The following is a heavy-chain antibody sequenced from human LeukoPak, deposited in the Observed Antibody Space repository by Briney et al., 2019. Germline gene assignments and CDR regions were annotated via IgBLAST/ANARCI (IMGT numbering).Heavy chain of an antibody. V-gene: IGHV3-7*01. CDR2: MNIDGSEK. Sequence: GGSLRLSCAASGFTFSSYAMHWVRQAPGKRLEWVANMNIDGSEKYYADSAKGRFTISRDNARNSVYLQMNSLRVEDTAVYYCARDPVEWELLLDYWGQGTLVTVSS. J-gene: IGHJ4*02. CDR3: ARDPVEWELLLDY. CDR1: GFTFSSYA. D-gene: IGHD1-26*01.